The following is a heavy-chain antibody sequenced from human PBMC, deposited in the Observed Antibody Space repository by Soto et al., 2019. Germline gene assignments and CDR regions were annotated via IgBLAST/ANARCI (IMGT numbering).Heavy chain of an antibody. Sequence: GESLKISCKGSGYSLTSYWINWVRQMPGKGLEWMGIIYPGDSDTRYSPSFQGQVTISADKSINTAYLQWRGLKASDTAVYYCARHHGSPGSYFGMDVWGQGTTVTVSS. CDR2: IYPGDSDT. J-gene: IGHJ6*02. CDR3: ARHHGSPGSYFGMDV. CDR1: GYSLTSYW. V-gene: IGHV5-51*01. D-gene: IGHD6-13*01.